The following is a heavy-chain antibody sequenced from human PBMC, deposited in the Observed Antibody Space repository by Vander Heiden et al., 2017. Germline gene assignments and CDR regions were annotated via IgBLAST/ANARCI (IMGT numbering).Heavy chain of an antibody. V-gene: IGHV1-8*01. CDR3: ASLHYDGSQP. D-gene: IGHD3-22*01. Sequence: QVQLVQSAAEVKKPGASVKVSCTASGYTFTSHDIHWVRQATGQGLEWMGWMNPNSGNTAYAQKFQGRVTMTRNTSISTAYMELSSLGSEDTAVYYCASLHYDGSQPWGQGTLVTVSS. CDR2: MNPNSGNT. J-gene: IGHJ5*02. CDR1: GYTFTSHD.